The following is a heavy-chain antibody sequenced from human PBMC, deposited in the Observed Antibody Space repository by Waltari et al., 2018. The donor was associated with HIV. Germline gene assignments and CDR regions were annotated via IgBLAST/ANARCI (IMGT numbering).Heavy chain of an antibody. CDR2: INNDGTKT. CDR3: VRDYDSSGYYSANWFDP. Sequence: WVSRINNDGTKTNYADSVKGRFTISRDNAKNTLYLQMNSLRAEDTAVYFCVRDYDSSGYYSANWFDPWGQGTVVTVSS. V-gene: IGHV3-74*01. J-gene: IGHJ5*02. D-gene: IGHD3-22*01.